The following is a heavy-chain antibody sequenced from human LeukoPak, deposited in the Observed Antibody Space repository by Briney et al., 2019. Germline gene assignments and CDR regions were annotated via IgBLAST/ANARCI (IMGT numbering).Heavy chain of an antibody. J-gene: IGHJ4*02. V-gene: IGHV1-18*01. CDR3: ARSLDASWLQCPEF. CDR2: INTYSGNT. CDR1: GYTFTSYG. Sequence: GASVKVSCEASGYTFTSYGITWVRQAPGQGLEWMGWINTYSGNTNYAQKLQGRVTMTTDTSTSTAYMELRSLRSDDTAVYYCARSLDASWLQCPEFWGQGTLVTVSP. D-gene: IGHD5-24*01.